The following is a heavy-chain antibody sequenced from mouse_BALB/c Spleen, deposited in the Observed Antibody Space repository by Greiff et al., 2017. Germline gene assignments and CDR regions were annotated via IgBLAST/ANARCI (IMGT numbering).Heavy chain of an antibody. CDR2: IYPGSGST. J-gene: IGHJ2*01. CDR3: ARRGLTTVVFDY. Sequence: QVQLKQSGPELVKPGASVKMSCKASGYTFTDYVISWVKQRTGQGLEWIGEIYPGSGSTYYNEKFKGKATLTADKSSNTAYMQLSSLTSEDSAVYFCARRGLTTVVFDYWGQGTTLTVSS. D-gene: IGHD1-1*01. CDR1: GYTFTDYV. V-gene: IGHV1-77*01.